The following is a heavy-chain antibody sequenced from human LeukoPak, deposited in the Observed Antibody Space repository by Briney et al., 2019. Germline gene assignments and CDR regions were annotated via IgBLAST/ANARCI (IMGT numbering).Heavy chain of an antibody. V-gene: IGHV4-39*07. J-gene: IGHJ6*02. CDR1: GGSISSSSYY. Sequence: PSETLSLTCTVSGGSISSSSYYWGWIRQPPGKGLEWIGSIYYSGSTNYNPSLKSRVTISVDTSRTQFSLKLSSVTAADTAVYYCARAGDSSGFHYYYGMDVWGQGTTVTVSS. D-gene: IGHD3-22*01. CDR3: ARAGDSSGFHYYYGMDV. CDR2: IYYSGST.